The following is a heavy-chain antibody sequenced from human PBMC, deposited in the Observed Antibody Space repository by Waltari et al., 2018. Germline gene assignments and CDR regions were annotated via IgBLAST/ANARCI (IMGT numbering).Heavy chain of an antibody. Sequence: QLQLQESGPGLVKPSETLSLTCTVTGGSLSRYTWRWIRPPPGKGLEWIGYIYYSGSTNYNPSLKSRVTISVDTSKNQFSLKLSSVTAADTAVYYCARDPGAVAGTAGAFDIWGQGTMVTVSS. CDR1: GGSLSRYT. CDR2: IYYSGST. V-gene: IGHV4-59*01. D-gene: IGHD6-19*01. J-gene: IGHJ3*02. CDR3: ARDPGAVAGTAGAFDI.